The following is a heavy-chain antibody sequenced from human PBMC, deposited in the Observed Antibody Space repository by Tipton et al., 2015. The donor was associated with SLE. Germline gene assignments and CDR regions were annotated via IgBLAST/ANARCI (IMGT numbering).Heavy chain of an antibody. Sequence: TLSLTCTVSGGSISSYYWSWIRQPPGKGLEWIGYIYYSGSTNYNPYLKSRVTISVDTSKNQFSLKLSSVTAADTAVYYCARGGYSSGWYPLYYFDYWGQGTLVTVSS. V-gene: IGHV4-59*12. CDR3: ARGGYSSGWYPLYYFDY. CDR2: IYYSGST. D-gene: IGHD6-19*01. J-gene: IGHJ4*02. CDR1: GGSISSYY.